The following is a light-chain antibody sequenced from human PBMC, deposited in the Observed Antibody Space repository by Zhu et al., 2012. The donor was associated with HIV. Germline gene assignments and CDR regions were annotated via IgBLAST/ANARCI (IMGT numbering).Light chain of an antibody. J-gene: IGKJ1*01. Sequence: EIVLTQSPGTLSLSPGDRATLSCRASQSVTNDYLAWYQQKPGQAPRLLIYGASTRATGIPARFSGSGSGTEFTLTISSMQSEDFAVYYCQQYNNWTFGQGTKVEIK. CDR2: GAS. V-gene: IGKV3-15*01. CDR3: QQYNNWT. CDR1: QSVTND.